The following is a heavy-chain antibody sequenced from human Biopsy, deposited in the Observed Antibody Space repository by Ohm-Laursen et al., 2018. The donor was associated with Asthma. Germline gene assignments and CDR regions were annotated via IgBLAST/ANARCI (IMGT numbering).Heavy chain of an antibody. CDR2: VTYDGISQ. CDR3: ARERAGVLGSYNGMDV. J-gene: IGHJ6*02. V-gene: IGHV3-30*03. D-gene: IGHD2-8*01. CDR1: GFTFSNYG. Sequence: RSLRLSCTASGFTFSNYGMHWVRQVAGKGLDWVAVVTYDGISQYYAESVKGRFTISRDNSRNTLNQQMNSVRPDDTAVYFCARERAGVLGSYNGMDVWGPGTTVSVSS.